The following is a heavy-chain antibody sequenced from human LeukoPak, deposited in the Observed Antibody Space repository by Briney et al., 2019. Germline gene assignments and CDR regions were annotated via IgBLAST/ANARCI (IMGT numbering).Heavy chain of an antibody. V-gene: IGHV1-2*04. Sequence: GASVKVSCKASGYTFTGYYMHWVRQAPGQGLEWMGWINPNSGGTNYAQKFQGWVTMTRDTSISTAHMELSRLRSDDTAVYYCARAGGDHGSWFDPWGQGTLVTVSS. D-gene: IGHD3-10*01. CDR3: ARAGGDHGSWFDP. CDR2: INPNSGGT. J-gene: IGHJ5*02. CDR1: GYTFTGYY.